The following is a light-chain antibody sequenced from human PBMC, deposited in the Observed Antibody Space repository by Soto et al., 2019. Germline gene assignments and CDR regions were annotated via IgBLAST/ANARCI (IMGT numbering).Light chain of an antibody. V-gene: IGKV3-20*01. J-gene: IGKJ2*01. Sequence: EIVLTQSPGTLSLSPGERATLSCRASQSVSSSYLAWYQQKPGQAPRLLLYGASSRATGIPDRFSGSGSGTDFTLTISRLEPEDLGVYYCQQYGSSPVSFGQGTKLEIK. CDR1: QSVSSSY. CDR3: QQYGSSPVS. CDR2: GAS.